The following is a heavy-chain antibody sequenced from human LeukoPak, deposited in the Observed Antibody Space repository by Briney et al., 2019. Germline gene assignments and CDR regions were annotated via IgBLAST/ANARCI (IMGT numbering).Heavy chain of an antibody. D-gene: IGHD6-13*01. Sequence: GGPLRLSCAASGSPFSSYSMMWLREAPGKGLEWVSSISSSSYIYYADSVKGRFTISRDNDKNSLYLQMNSLRAEDTAVYYCARDSAAGARPPKDVWGQGTTVTVS. CDR3: ARDSAAGARPPKDV. V-gene: IGHV3-21*01. CDR1: GSPFSSYS. CDR2: ISSSSYI. J-gene: IGHJ6*01.